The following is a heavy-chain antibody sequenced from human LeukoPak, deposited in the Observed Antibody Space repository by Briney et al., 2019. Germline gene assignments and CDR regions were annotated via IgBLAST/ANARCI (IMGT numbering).Heavy chain of an antibody. D-gene: IGHD6-13*01. CDR1: GFTFSNYA. CDR2: ITGNGGST. V-gene: IGHV3-23*01. CDR3: AKGYSSSWYFNYFDY. Sequence: GGSLRLSRAASGFTFSNYAMSWVRQAPGKGLEWVSAITGNGGSTYYTDSVKGRFTISRDNSKNTLYLQMNSLRAEDTAVYYCAKGYSSSWYFNYFDYWGQGTLVTVSS. J-gene: IGHJ4*02.